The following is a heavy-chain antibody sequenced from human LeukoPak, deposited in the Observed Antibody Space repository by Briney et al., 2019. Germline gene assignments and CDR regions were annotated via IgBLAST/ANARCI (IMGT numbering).Heavy chain of an antibody. D-gene: IGHD2-2*01. CDR2: ISKSSDRI. V-gene: IGHV3-48*04. CDR1: GFTFSSYS. Sequence: GGSLRLSCAVSGFTFSSYSMNWVRQAPGKGLEWVSYISKSSDRIYHADSVKGRFTISRDNAKNSLYLQMDSLRAEDTAVYYCARDLLNDEGSSYFFDQWGQGTLVTVSS. J-gene: IGHJ4*02. CDR3: ARDLLNDEGSSYFFDQ.